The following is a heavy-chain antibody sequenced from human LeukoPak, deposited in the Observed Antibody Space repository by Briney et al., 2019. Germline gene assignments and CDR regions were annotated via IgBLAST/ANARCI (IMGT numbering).Heavy chain of an antibody. V-gene: IGHV3-23*01. CDR3: AKDHGLVPGTLDY. J-gene: IGHJ4*02. Sequence: GGSLRLSCAASGFTFSSYAMSWVRQASGKGLEWVSAISGSGGSTYYADSVKGRFTISRDNSKNTLYLQMNSLRAEDTAVYYCAKDHGLVPGTLDYWGQGTLVTVSS. CDR1: GFTFSSYA. CDR2: ISGSGGST. D-gene: IGHD5-12*01.